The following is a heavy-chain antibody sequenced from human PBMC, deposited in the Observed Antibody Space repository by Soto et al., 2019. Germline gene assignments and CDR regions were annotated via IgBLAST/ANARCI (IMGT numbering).Heavy chain of an antibody. CDR1: GFSLNTSGMG. Sequence: QITLKESGPTLVKPTQTLTLTCTFSGFSLNTSGMGVGWIRQPPEKALEWLALIYWNDDKRYRPSLNSRLTIAKDTSNIQVVVTVTNVAPVDTATYYCAHTKVVVVPAATHNFDYWAQGIVVTVSS. D-gene: IGHD2-2*01. CDR2: IYWNDDK. J-gene: IGHJ4*01. CDR3: AHTKVVVVPAATHNFDY. V-gene: IGHV2-5*01.